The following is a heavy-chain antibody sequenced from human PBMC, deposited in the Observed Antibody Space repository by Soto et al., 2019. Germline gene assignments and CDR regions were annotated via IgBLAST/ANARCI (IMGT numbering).Heavy chain of an antibody. D-gene: IGHD3-3*01. V-gene: IGHV4-30-2*01. CDR3: ARVNDFWSGMFDY. CDR1: GGSISSGGYS. CDR2: IYHSGST. J-gene: IGHJ4*02. Sequence: SETLSLTCAVSGGSISSGGYSWSWIRQPPGKGLEWIGYIYHSGSTYYNPSLKSRVTISVDRSKNQFSLRLSSVTAADTAVYYCARVNDFWSGMFDYWGQGTLVTVSS.